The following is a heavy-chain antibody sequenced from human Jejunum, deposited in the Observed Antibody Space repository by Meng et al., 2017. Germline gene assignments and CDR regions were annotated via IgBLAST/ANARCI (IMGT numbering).Heavy chain of an antibody. D-gene: IGHD1-26*01. Sequence: QLQMMASAPALLSPSENLSLICAVSGGSVRSAGDQGRGIRQPPGKGREWIGNASTNYNPSLKSRVTISADTSKNQFSPRLTSVTAADTAVYYCARDHMGSLDYWGQGTLVTVSS. CDR2: AST. CDR3: ARDHMGSLDY. CDR1: GGSVRSAGDQ. V-gene: IGHV4-61*08. J-gene: IGHJ4*02.